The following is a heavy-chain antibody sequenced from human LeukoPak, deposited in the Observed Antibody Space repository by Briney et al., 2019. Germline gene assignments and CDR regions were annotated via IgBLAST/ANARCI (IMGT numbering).Heavy chain of an antibody. D-gene: IGHD3-3*01. CDR2: ISSRSSYI. CDR3: ARQYYDIWSGYYKADYYFDY. Sequence: PGGSLRLSCAASGFTFSSYGMNWVRQAPGKGLEWVSSISSRSSYIYYADSVKGRFTISRDNAKNSLYLELHSLRAEDTAVYYCARQYYDIWSGYYKADYYFDYWGQGTLVTVSS. J-gene: IGHJ4*02. CDR1: GFTFSSYG. V-gene: IGHV3-21*06.